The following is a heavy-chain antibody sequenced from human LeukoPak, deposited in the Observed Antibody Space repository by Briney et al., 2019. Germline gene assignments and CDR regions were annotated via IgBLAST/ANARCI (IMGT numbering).Heavy chain of an antibody. CDR3: ARYRDGYNPHAFDI. Sequence: QPGGSLRLSCAVSSFTFSDYYMNWVRQAPGKGLEWLSYISSSSGIINYAQSVKGRFTISRDNAKNSLYLQMNSLTDEDTAVYYCARYRDGYNPHAFDIWGQGTMVTVSS. V-gene: IGHV3-48*02. CDR2: ISSSSGII. CDR1: SFTFSDYY. D-gene: IGHD5-24*01. J-gene: IGHJ3*02.